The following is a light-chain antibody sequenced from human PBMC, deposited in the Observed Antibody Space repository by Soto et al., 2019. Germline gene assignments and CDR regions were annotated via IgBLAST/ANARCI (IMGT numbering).Light chain of an antibody. V-gene: IGLV1-47*02. CDR2: NNN. Sequence: QSVVTQPPSASGTPGQMVTISCFGSSSNIGSNYVYWYQQFPGTAPKLLIFNNNQRPSGVPDRFSGSKSGTSASLAISGLRSGDEADYHCAAWDDTLSGQVFGGGTKLTVL. J-gene: IGLJ3*02. CDR1: SSNIGSNY. CDR3: AAWDDTLSGQV.